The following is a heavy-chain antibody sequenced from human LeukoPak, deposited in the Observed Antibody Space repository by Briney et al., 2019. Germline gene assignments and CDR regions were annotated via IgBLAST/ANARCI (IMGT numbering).Heavy chain of an antibody. V-gene: IGHV3-23*01. CDR3: AKTYQDIVVVPDAIFDY. D-gene: IGHD2-2*01. CDR2: ISGSGGST. J-gene: IGHJ4*02. Sequence: GGSLRLSCAASGFTFSNDGMSWVRQAPGKGLEWVSGISGSGGSTYYADSVKGRFTISRDNSKNTLFLQMNSLRADDTAVYYCAKTYQDIVVVPDAIFDYWGKGTLVSVSS. CDR1: GFTFSNDG.